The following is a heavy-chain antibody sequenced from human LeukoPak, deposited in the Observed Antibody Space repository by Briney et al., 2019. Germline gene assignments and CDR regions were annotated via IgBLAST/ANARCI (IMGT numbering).Heavy chain of an antibody. CDR2: INHSGST. D-gene: IGHD6-13*01. V-gene: IGHV4-34*01. CDR1: GGPFSGYS. J-gene: IGHJ4*02. Sequence: NTSETLSLTCAVYGGPFSGYSWSWIRQPPGKGLEWIGEINHSGSTNYNPSLKSRVTISVDTSKNQFSLKLNSVTAADTAVFYCAGGRWHPSVRVDYWGQGTLVTVSS. CDR3: AGGRWHPSVRVDY.